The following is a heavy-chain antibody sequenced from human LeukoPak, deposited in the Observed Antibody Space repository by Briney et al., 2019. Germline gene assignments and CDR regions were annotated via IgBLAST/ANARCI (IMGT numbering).Heavy chain of an antibody. D-gene: IGHD5-24*01. V-gene: IGHV3-23*01. J-gene: IGHJ4*02. CDR1: GFTFSTFA. Sequence: GGSLRLSCAASGFTFSTFAMIWVRQPPGKRLEWVSSIFPSGGEIHYADSVRGRFTISRDNSKSTLYLHMNSLRADDSAVYYCARDPSMAGFFDSWGQGTLVTVSS. CDR2: IFPSGGEI. CDR3: ARDPSMAGFFDS.